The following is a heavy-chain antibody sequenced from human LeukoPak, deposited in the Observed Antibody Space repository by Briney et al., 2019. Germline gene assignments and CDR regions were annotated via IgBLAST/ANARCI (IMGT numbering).Heavy chain of an antibody. Sequence: ASVKVSCKASGYTFTSYGISWVRQAPGQGLEWIGWISAYNGNTNYAQKLQGRVTMTTDTSTSTTYMELRSLRSDDTAVYYCAGDPNRLIAARPDYYYGMDVWGQGTTVTVSS. CDR2: ISAYNGNT. J-gene: IGHJ6*02. CDR1: GYTFTSYG. V-gene: IGHV1-18*01. CDR3: AGDPNRLIAARPDYYYGMDV. D-gene: IGHD6-6*01.